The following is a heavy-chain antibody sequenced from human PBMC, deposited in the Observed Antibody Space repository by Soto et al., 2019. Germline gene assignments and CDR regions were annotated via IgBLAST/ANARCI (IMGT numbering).Heavy chain of an antibody. V-gene: IGHV3-66*01. Sequence: GGSLRLSCAASGFTFSSYAMHWVRQAPGKGLEWVSVIYSGGSTYYADSVKGRFTISRDNSKNTLYLQMNSLRAEDTAVYYCARDVYDSSGYYLEYFQHWGQCTLVSVSS. J-gene: IGHJ1*01. CDR2: IYSGGST. D-gene: IGHD3-22*01. CDR1: GFTFSSYA. CDR3: ARDVYDSSGYYLEYFQH.